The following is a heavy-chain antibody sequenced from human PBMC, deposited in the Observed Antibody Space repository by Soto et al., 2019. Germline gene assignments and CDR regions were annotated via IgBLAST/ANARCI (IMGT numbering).Heavy chain of an antibody. CDR2: ISHGGSL. CDR1: GGSVSSGVFS. J-gene: IGHJ6*02. V-gene: IGHV4-30-2*01. Sequence: QLKLQESGSGVVKPSQTLSLTCAVSGGSVSSGVFSWNWIRQPPGQGLEWIGYISHGGSLHYNPSLRSRVSISLDRSTNVISLNLTSMTPADAAVYFCSRGHYYYAMDVWGQGTTVTVSS. CDR3: SRGHYYYAMDV.